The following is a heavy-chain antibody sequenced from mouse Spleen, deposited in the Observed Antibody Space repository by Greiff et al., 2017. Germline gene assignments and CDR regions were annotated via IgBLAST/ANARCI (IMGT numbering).Heavy chain of an antibody. CDR2: ISYSGST. CDR3: ARGDLLPYAMDY. CDR1: GYSITSDYA. Sequence: EVKLMESGPGLVKPSQSLSLTCTVTGYSITSDYAWNWIRQFPGNKLEWMGYISYSGSTSYNPSLKSRISITRDTSKNQFFLQLNSVTTEDTATYYCARGDLLPYAMDYWGQGTSVTVSS. J-gene: IGHJ4*01. V-gene: IGHV3-2*02. D-gene: IGHD1-1*01.